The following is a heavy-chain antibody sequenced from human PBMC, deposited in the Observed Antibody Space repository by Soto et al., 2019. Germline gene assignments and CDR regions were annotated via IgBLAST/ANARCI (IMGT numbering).Heavy chain of an antibody. V-gene: IGHV1-69*14. Sequence: QVQLVQSGAEVKKPGSSVKVSCKASGDTFSGYSISWVRQAPGQGLEWMGGIIPLFGTTNYAQRFQGRVTITADKSTSTAYMELSSLKSEDTAIYYCARDLGSGYDPGDYWGQGNLVTVSS. CDR1: GDTFSGYS. CDR2: IIPLFGTT. CDR3: ARDLGSGYDPGDY. J-gene: IGHJ4*02. D-gene: IGHD5-12*01.